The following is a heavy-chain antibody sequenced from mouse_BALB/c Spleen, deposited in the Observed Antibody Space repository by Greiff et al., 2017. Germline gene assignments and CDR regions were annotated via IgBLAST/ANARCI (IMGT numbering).Heavy chain of an antibody. CDR3: TRSGYYGSSYRKAYYFDY. CDR1: GYTFTSYW. J-gene: IGHJ2*01. Sequence: VQLKQSGTVLARPGASVKMSCKASGYTFTSYWMHWVKQRPGQGLEWIGAIYPGNSDTSYNQKFKGKAKLTAVTSTSTAYMELSSLTNEDSAVYYCTRSGYYGSSYRKAYYFDYWGQGTTLTVSS. V-gene: IGHV1-5*01. CDR2: IYPGNSDT. D-gene: IGHD1-1*01.